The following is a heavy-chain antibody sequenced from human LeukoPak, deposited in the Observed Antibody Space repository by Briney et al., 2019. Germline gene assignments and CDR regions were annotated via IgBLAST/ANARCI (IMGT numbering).Heavy chain of an antibody. J-gene: IGHJ4*02. CDR1: GGSISSSYYY. Sequence: SETLSLTCTVSGGSISSSYYYWGWIRQPPGKGLEWIGSIYYSGSTYYNPSLKSRVTISVDTSKNQFSLKLRSVTAADTAVYYCARLGGYSGYVGLFDYWGQGTLVTVSS. CDR3: ARLGGYSGYVGLFDY. D-gene: IGHD5-12*01. V-gene: IGHV4-39*01. CDR2: IYYSGST.